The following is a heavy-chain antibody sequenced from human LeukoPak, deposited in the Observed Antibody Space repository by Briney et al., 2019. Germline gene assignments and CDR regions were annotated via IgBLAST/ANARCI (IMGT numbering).Heavy chain of an antibody. Sequence: GGSLRLSCAASGFTFSSYGMHWVRQAPGKGLEWVAVISYDGSNKYYADSVKGRLTISRDSAKNTLYLQMNSLRAEDTAVYYCVREGVSPPDGSFDIWGQGTMVTVSS. V-gene: IGHV3-30*03. J-gene: IGHJ3*02. D-gene: IGHD1-14*01. CDR3: VREGVSPPDGSFDI. CDR1: GFTFSSYG. CDR2: ISYDGSNK.